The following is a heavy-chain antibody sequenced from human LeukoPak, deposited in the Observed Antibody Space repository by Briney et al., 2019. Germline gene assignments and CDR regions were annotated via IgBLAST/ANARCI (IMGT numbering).Heavy chain of an antibody. J-gene: IGHJ4*02. CDR3: AKDRLGFGSGGFDY. Sequence: GGSLRLSCAASGFTFSSYGMHWVRQAPGKGLEWVAVISYDGSNKYYADSVKGRFTISRDNSKNTLYLQMDCLRAEDTAVYYCAKDRLGFGSGGFDYWGQGTLVTVSS. CDR2: ISYDGSNK. CDR1: GFTFSSYG. V-gene: IGHV3-30*18. D-gene: IGHD6-25*01.